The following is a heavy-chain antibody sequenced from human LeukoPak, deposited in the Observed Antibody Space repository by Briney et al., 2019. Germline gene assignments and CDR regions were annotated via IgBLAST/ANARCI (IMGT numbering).Heavy chain of an antibody. CDR3: ARGVRGVIRFDY. CDR1: GGSISSGSYY. V-gene: IGHV4-61*10. D-gene: IGHD3-10*01. CDR2: INHSGST. J-gene: IGHJ4*02. Sequence: SETLSLTCTVSGGSISSGSYYWSWIRQPAGKGLEWIGEINHSGSTNYNPSLKSRVTMSVDTSKNQFSLKLSSVTAADTAVYYCARGVRGVIRFDYWGQGTLVTVSS.